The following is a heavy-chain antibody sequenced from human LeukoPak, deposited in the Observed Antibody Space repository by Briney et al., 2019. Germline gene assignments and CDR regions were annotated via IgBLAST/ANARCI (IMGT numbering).Heavy chain of an antibody. CDR2: VYTSGST. V-gene: IGHV4-61*02. CDR1: GVSISTGGYY. Sequence: SETLSLTCSVSGVSISTGGYYWSWIRQPAGKGLEWIGRVYTSGSTNYNPSLKSRVTISADKSKNQFSLKLTSVTAADTAVYFCANSYYYMDVWGKGTTVTVSS. CDR3: ANSYYYMDV. J-gene: IGHJ6*03.